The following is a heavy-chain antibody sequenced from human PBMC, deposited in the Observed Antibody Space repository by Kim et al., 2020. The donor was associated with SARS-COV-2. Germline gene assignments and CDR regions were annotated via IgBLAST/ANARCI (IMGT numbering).Heavy chain of an antibody. J-gene: IGHJ4*02. Sequence: SETLSLTCTASGGSISSSSNYWGWIRQPPGKGLEWIGSIYYSGSTYYNPSLKSRVTISVDTSKNQFPLKLSSVTAADTAVYYCARGWWLGVFDYWGQGT. CDR2: IYYSGST. CDR3: ARGWWLGVFDY. CDR1: GGSISSSSNY. V-gene: IGHV4-39*06. D-gene: IGHD2-15*01.